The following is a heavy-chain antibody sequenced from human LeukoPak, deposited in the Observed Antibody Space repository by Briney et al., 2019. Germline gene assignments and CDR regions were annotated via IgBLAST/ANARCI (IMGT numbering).Heavy chain of an antibody. V-gene: IGHV1-46*01. J-gene: IGHJ6*03. CDR3: ARAGRMDTAMPNSYYYYMDV. Sequence: GASVKVSCKASGYIFTGYYMHWVRQAPGQGLEWMGIINPSGGSTSYAQKFQGRVTMTRDMSTSTVYMELSSLRSEDTAVYYCARAGRMDTAMPNSYYYYMDVWGKGTTVTVSS. CDR1: GYIFTGYY. D-gene: IGHD5-18*01. CDR2: INPSGGST.